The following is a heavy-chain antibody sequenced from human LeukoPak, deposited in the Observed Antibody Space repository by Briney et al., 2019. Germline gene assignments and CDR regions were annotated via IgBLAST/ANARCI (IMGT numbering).Heavy chain of an antibody. J-gene: IGHJ4*02. CDR1: GGSISSSYYY. Sequence: SETLSLTCTVSGGSISSSYYYWGWIRQPPGKGLEWIGSIYYSGSTYYNPSLKSRVTISVDTSKNQFSLKLRSVTAADTAVYYCARDGSGYSHFDYWGQGALVSVSS. CDR2: IYYSGST. CDR3: ARDGSGYSHFDY. D-gene: IGHD3-22*01. V-gene: IGHV4-39*02.